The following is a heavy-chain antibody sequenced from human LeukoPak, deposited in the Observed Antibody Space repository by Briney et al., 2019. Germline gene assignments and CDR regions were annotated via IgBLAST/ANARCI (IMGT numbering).Heavy chain of an antibody. V-gene: IGHV1-69*06. D-gene: IGHD3-10*01. CDR2: IIPIFGTA. CDR3: ARSMVRGEGYYYYGMDV. Sequence: SVKVSWKASGGTFSSYAISWVRQAPGQGLEWMGGIIPIFGTANYAQKFQGRVTITADKSTSTAYMELSSLRSEDTAVYYCARSMVRGEGYYYYGMDVWGKGTTVTVSS. CDR1: GGTFSSYA. J-gene: IGHJ6*04.